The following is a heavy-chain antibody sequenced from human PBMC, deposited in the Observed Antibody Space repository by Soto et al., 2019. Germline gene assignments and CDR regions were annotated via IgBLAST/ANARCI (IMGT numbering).Heavy chain of an antibody. V-gene: IGHV3-64*01. CDR1: GFTFSSYP. Sequence: PGGSLRLSCAASGFTFSSYPMYWGRQAPWKGLEYVSAISGNGGSTYYANSVKGRFTISRDNSKNTLYLQMGSLRAEDMAVYYCARDHYYGSGTYHTSLDYWGQGTLVTVSS. D-gene: IGHD3-10*01. CDR3: ARDHYYGSGTYHTSLDY. CDR2: ISGNGGST. J-gene: IGHJ4*02.